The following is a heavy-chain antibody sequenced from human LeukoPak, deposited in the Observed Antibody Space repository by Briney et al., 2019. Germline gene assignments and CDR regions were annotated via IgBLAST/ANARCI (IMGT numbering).Heavy chain of an antibody. V-gene: IGHV3-21*04. D-gene: IGHD1-1*01. CDR2: IGYTSTDK. CDR3: AKDPNWESGY. J-gene: IGHJ4*02. CDR1: GFTFSTST. Sequence: PGGSLRLSCAASGFTFSTSTMNWVRQAPGKGLEWVSSIGYTSTDKYYVASVKGRFTISRDNSKNMLYLQMDSLRAEDTALYYCAKDPNWESGYWGQGLLVTVSS.